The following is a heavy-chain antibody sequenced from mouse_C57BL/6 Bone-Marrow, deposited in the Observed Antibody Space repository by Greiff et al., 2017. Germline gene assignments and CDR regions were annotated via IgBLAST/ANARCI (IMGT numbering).Heavy chain of an antibody. CDR1: GFNIKDDY. Sequence: EVQLQQSGAELVRPGASVKLSCTASGFNIKDDYMHWVKQRPEQGLEWIGWIDPENGDTEYASKFQGKATITADTSSNTAYLQLSSLTSEDTAVYYCTTVPCDYWGQGTTLTVSS. J-gene: IGHJ2*01. V-gene: IGHV14-4*01. CDR2: IDPENGDT. CDR3: TTVPCDY.